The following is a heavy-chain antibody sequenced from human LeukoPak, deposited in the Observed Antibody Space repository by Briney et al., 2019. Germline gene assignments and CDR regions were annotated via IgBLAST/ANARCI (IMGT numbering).Heavy chain of an antibody. CDR2: IYSSGDT. V-gene: IGHV3-53*01. CDR1: GFTVSSNF. J-gene: IGHJ4*02. D-gene: IGHD3-10*01. Sequence: PGGSLRLSCAASGFTVSSNFMSWVRQAPGKGLEWVSVIYSSGDTYYADSVKGRFTISRDNSKNTLYLQMNSLRAEDTAVYYCARDSYYGSGSYYRYTFDYWGQGTLVTVSP. CDR3: ARDSYYGSGSYYRYTFDY.